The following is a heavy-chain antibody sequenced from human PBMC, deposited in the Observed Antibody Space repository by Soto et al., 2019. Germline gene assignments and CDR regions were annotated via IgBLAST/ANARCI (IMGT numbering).Heavy chain of an antibody. D-gene: IGHD3-3*01. V-gene: IGHV1-69*01. CDR2: IIPIFGTA. Sequence: QVQLVQSGAKVKKPGSSVKVSCKASGGTFSSYAISWVRQAPGQGLEWMGGIIPIFGTANYAQKFQGRVTITADESTSTAYMELSSLRSEDTAVYYCARDQTPYYDFWSGYQYYYYGMDVWGQGTTVTVSS. J-gene: IGHJ6*02. CDR3: ARDQTPYYDFWSGYQYYYYGMDV. CDR1: GGTFSSYA.